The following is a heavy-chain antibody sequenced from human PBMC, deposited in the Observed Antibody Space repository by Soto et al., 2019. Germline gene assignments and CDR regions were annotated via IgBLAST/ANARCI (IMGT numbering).Heavy chain of an antibody. V-gene: IGHV5-51*01. CDR3: ARQGKDVQDQGYGMAV. CDR1: GDSFNTYW. D-gene: IGHD2-15*01. CDR2: THPGDSET. Sequence: GESLKISCKASGDSFNTYWIAWVRQMPGKGLEWMGITHPGDSETRYSPSFEGQVTISADKSLSTAYLQWSSLKASDTAMYYCARQGKDVQDQGYGMAVCAQGTTVTVS. J-gene: IGHJ6*02.